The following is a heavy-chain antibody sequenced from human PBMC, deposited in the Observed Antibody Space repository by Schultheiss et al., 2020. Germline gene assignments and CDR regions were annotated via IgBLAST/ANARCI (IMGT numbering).Heavy chain of an antibody. D-gene: IGHD6-13*01. CDR1: GFTFSSIG. V-gene: IGHV3-7*03. J-gene: IGHJ4*02. CDR2: IKQDGSEK. CDR3: ARAFHPAAAGRELFDY. Sequence: GESLKISCEASGFTFSSIGMHWVRQAPGKGLEWVANIKQDGSEKYYVDSVKGRFTISRDNAKNSLYLQMNSLTADDTAVYYCARAFHPAAAGRELFDYWGQGALVTVSS.